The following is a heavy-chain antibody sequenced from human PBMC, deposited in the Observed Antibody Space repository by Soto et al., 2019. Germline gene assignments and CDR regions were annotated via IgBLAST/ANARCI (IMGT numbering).Heavy chain of an antibody. D-gene: IGHD1-1*01. V-gene: IGHV1-69*13. CDR1: GGTFSSYA. Sequence: SVKVSCKASGGTFSSYAISWVRQAPGQGLEWMGGIIPIFGTANYAQKFQGRVTITADESTSTAYMELSSLRSEDTAVYYCARVGTGTTCYSYGMYGWGQGITVTVAS. CDR3: ARVGTGTTCYSYGMYG. J-gene: IGHJ6*02. CDR2: IIPIFGTA.